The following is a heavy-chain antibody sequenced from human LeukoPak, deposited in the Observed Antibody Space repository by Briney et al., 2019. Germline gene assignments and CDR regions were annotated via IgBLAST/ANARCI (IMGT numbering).Heavy chain of an antibody. CDR1: EFSVGSNY. CDR3: ARRASTERGHSYGLDY. Sequence: GGSLRLSCAASEFSVGSNYMTWVRQAPGKGLEWVSSISFSGTYIYYADSLKGRITISRDNARRSLFLQMNSLRAEDTAVYYCARRASTERGHSYGLDYWGQGTLVTVSS. V-gene: IGHV3-21*01. D-gene: IGHD5-18*01. J-gene: IGHJ4*02. CDR2: ISFSGTYI.